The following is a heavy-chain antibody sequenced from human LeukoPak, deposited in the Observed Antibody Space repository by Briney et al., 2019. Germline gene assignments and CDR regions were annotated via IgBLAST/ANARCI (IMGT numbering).Heavy chain of an antibody. CDR3: ARGDYCSGGSYSPTFDY. Sequence: SETLSLTCAVYGGSFSGYYWSWIRQPPGKGLEWIGEINHSGSTNYNPSLKSRVTISVDTSKNQFSLKLSSVTAADTAVYYCARGDYCSGGSYSPTFDYWGQGTLVTVSS. D-gene: IGHD2-15*01. CDR1: GGSFSGYY. V-gene: IGHV4-34*01. J-gene: IGHJ4*02. CDR2: INHSGST.